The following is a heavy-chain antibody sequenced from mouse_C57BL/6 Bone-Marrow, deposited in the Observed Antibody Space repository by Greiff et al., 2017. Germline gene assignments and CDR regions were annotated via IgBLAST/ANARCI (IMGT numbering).Heavy chain of an antibody. D-gene: IGHD1-1*02. CDR3: AKNGGGGWFAY. CDR2: LWRGGST. V-gene: IGHV2-5*01. J-gene: IGHJ3*01. Sequence: QVQLKESGPGLVQPSQSLSITCTVSGFSLTSYGVHWVRQSPGKGLEWLGVLWRGGSTDYNAAFMSRPSITKDNSKSQVFFKMNSLQADDTAIYYCAKNGGGGWFAYWGQGTLVTVSA. CDR1: GFSLTSYG.